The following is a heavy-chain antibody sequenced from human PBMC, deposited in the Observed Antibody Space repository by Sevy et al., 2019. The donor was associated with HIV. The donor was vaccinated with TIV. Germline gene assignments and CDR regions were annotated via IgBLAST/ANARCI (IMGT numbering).Heavy chain of an antibody. Sequence: SETLSLTCTVSGGSISSSGYYWGWIRQPPGKGLEWIGSIYYSGSTYYNPSLKSRVTISVATSKNQFSLKLGSVTAADTAVYYCASHYSTYYYGSGSYRRVYYMDVWGKGTTVTVSS. CDR1: GGSISSSGYY. V-gene: IGHV4-39*01. CDR2: IYYSGST. J-gene: IGHJ6*03. CDR3: ASHYSTYYYGSGSYRRVYYMDV. D-gene: IGHD3-10*01.